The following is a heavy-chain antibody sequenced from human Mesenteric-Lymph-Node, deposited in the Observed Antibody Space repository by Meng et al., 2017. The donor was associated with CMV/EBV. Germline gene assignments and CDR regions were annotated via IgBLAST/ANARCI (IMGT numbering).Heavy chain of an antibody. V-gene: IGHV3-74*01. CDR2: RNIVESIT. CDR3: IREIVAKSDD. Sequence: VELRDPGGGLGLVRASLTLSCVCSGFAFSICWIYWARQVQGQGLGLDSRRNIVESITPCADSVQDRFIITREDAKNTQFPQMSDLMADAAAVYYCIREIVAKSDDWGQGTLVTVSS. D-gene: IGHD5-12*01. J-gene: IGHJ4*02. CDR1: GFAFSICW.